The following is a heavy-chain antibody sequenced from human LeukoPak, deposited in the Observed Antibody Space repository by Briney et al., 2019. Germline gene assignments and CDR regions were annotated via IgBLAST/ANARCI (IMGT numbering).Heavy chain of an antibody. CDR1: GGSISSYY. V-gene: IGHV4-59*08. Sequence: SETLSLTCTVSGGSISSYYWSWIRQPPGKGLEWIGYIYYSEITNYNPSLKSRVTISADTSKNQFSLKLSSVTAADTAVYYCARHGGGYYGGNSELDFWGQGTLVTVSS. D-gene: IGHD4-23*01. CDR2: IYYSEIT. J-gene: IGHJ4*02. CDR3: ARHGGGYYGGNSELDF.